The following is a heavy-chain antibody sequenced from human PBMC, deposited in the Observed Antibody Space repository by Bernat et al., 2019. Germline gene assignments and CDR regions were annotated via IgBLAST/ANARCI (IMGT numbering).Heavy chain of an antibody. Sequence: EVQLLESGGGLVQPGGSLRLSCAASGFIFSSYAMSWVRQAPGKGLEWVSAISGSGGSTYYADSVKGRFTISRDNSKNTLYLQMNSLRDEDTAVYYCAAHHYVWGRYRFTPFDYWGQGTLVTVSS. D-gene: IGHD3-16*02. CDR1: GFIFSSYA. CDR2: ISGSGGST. J-gene: IGHJ4*02. CDR3: AAHHYVWGRYRFTPFDY. V-gene: IGHV3-23*01.